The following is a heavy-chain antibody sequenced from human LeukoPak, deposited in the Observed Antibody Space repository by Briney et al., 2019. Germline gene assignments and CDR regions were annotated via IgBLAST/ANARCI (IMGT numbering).Heavy chain of an antibody. D-gene: IGHD3-22*01. Sequence: GGSLRLSCAASGFTFSNYWMSWVRQAPGKGLEWLANINQDGSEIYYVDSVKGRLTISRDNGKNSLYLQINSLRADDTAVYYCARDQGSMIVVRTTTWYFDLWGRGTLVTVSS. CDR3: ARDQGSMIVVRTTTWYFDL. J-gene: IGHJ2*01. V-gene: IGHV3-7*01. CDR1: GFTFSNYW. CDR2: INQDGSEI.